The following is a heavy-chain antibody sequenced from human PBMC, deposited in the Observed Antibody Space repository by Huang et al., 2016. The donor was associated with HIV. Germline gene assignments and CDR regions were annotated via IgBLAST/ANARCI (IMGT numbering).Heavy chain of an antibody. V-gene: IGHV4-39*01. CDR3: ARHGRVAGHYYNNMDV. CDR2: IYYSGNT. Sequence: LQLQESGPGLVKSSETLSLICTVSGGSISSSSYYWGWIRQPPGKGPEGNGGIYYSGNTNYNPPLKSRVTISVDTSKNQFSLKVNSVTAADTAVYYCARHGRVAGHYYNNMDVWGRGTTVTVSS. CDR1: GGSISSSSYY. D-gene: IGHD6-19*01. J-gene: IGHJ6*02.